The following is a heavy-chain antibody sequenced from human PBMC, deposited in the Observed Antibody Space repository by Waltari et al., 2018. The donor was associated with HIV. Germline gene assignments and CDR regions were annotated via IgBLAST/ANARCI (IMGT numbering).Heavy chain of an antibody. CDR2: TYESGST. D-gene: IGHD3-22*01. V-gene: IGHV4-59*01. Sequence: QVHLQESGPGLVKPSETLSLTCTVSGGPIRRFYWSWIRQSPGEGREWLGDTYESGSTSYNPSLKSRATISVDTSKNQFSLRLHSVTAADTAVYFCARTSYYYDDSGYYRLYYFDYWGQGTLVTVSS. CDR1: GGPIRRFY. CDR3: ARTSYYYDDSGYYRLYYFDY. J-gene: IGHJ4*02.